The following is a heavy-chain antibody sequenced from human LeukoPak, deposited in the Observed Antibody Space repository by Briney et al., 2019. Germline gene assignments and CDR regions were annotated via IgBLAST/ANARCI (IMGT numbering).Heavy chain of an antibody. CDR3: AKSGYNRFDY. Sequence: GGSLRLSCAASGFTFSSSAMSWVRQAPGKGLEWVSSISGRGSGSITYYADSVKGPFTISRDNSKNTLYLQMNSLRAEDTAVYYCAKSGYNRFDYWGQGTLVTVSS. V-gene: IGHV3-23*01. CDR1: GFTFSSSA. CDR2: ISGRGSGSIT. J-gene: IGHJ4*02. D-gene: IGHD5-24*01.